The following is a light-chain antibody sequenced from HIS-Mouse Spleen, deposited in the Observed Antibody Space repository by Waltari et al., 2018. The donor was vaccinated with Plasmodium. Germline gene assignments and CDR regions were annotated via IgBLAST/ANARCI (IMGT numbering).Light chain of an antibody. V-gene: IGLV3-10*01. CDR3: YSTDSSGNHRV. CDR2: EDS. CDR1: ALPKKY. J-gene: IGLJ3*02. Sequence: SYELTQPPSVSVSPGQTARITCSGGALPKKYAYWYQQKSGQAPVLVIYEDSNRPSGIPEGFSGSSSGTMATLTISGAQVEDEADYYCYSTDSSGNHRVFGGGTKLTVL.